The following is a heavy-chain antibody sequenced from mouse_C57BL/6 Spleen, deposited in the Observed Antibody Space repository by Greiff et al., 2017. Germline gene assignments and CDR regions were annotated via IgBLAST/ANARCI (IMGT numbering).Heavy chain of an antibody. CDR1: GFNIKDYY. CDR3: ASPYYYGSPNWYFDV. D-gene: IGHD1-1*01. CDR2: IDPEDGET. V-gene: IGHV14-2*01. J-gene: IGHJ1*03. Sequence: VQLKESGAELVKPGASVKLSCTASGFNIKDYYMHWVKQRTEQGLEWIGRIDPEDGETKYAPKFQGKATITADTSSNTAYLQLSSLTSEDTAVYYCASPYYYGSPNWYFDVWGTGTTVTVSS.